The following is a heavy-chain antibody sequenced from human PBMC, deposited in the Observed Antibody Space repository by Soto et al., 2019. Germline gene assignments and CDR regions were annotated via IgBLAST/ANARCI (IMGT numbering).Heavy chain of an antibody. D-gene: IGHD3-10*01. CDR1: GFTFNNYG. Sequence: QVQLVESGGGVVQPGRSLRLSCAASGFTFNNYGMHWVRQAPGKGLEWGAIIWYDGSNKYYADSVKGRFTISRDNSKNTLYLQMNSLRAEDTAVYYCAGSASYRWFDYWGQGTLVTVSS. V-gene: IGHV3-33*01. CDR2: IWYDGSNK. CDR3: AGSASYRWFDY. J-gene: IGHJ4*02.